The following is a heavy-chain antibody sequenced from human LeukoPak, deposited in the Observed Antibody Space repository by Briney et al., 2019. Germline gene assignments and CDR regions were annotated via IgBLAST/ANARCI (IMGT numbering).Heavy chain of an antibody. CDR1: GGSISSYY. CDR2: IYYSGST. V-gene: IGHV4-59*12. CDR3: ARDGMTQSPKDYYYYYYMDV. Sequence: SESPSLTCTVSGGSISSYYWSWIRQPPGKGLEWIGYIYYSGSTNYNPSLKSRVTISVDTSKNQFSLKLSSVTAADTAVYYCARDGMTQSPKDYYYYYYMDVWGKGTTVTISS. J-gene: IGHJ6*03. D-gene: IGHD4/OR15-4a*01.